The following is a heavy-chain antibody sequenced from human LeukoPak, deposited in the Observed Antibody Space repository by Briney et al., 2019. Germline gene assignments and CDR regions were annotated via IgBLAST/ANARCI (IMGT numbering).Heavy chain of an antibody. J-gene: IGHJ6*03. CDR3: ARVGSSTSCPSTVLCYYYYMDV. CDR1: GGSISSYY. Sequence: PSETLSLTCTVSGGSISSYYWSWIRQPPGKGLEWIGYIYYSGSTNYNPSLKSRVTISVDTSKNQFSLKLSSVTAADTAVYYCARVGSSTSCPSTVLCYYYYMDVWGKGTTVTVSS. V-gene: IGHV4-59*01. D-gene: IGHD2-2*01. CDR2: IYYSGST.